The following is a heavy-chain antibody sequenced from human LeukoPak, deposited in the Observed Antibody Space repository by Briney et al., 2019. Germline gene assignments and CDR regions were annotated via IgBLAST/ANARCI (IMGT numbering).Heavy chain of an antibody. J-gene: IGHJ5*02. Sequence: PSETLSLTCTVSGGSISSYYWSWIRQPPGKGLEWIGYIYYSGSTNYNPSLKSRVTISVDTSKNQFSLKLSSVTAADTAVYYCARRRFLTGWFDPWGQGTLVTVSS. V-gene: IGHV4-59*01. D-gene: IGHD2-8*02. CDR1: GGSISSYY. CDR2: IYYSGST. CDR3: ARRRFLTGWFDP.